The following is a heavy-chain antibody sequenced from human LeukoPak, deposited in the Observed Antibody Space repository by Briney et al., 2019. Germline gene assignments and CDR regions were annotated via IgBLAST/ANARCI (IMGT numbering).Heavy chain of an antibody. Sequence: PGGSLRLSCAASGFIFSNYAMNWVRQAPGKGLEWVSGISGGAGSTYYADSVKGRFTISRDNSKNTLYLQMNSLTAEDTAVYFCAKANEYSSGWYYYWGQGTLVTVPS. J-gene: IGHJ4*02. V-gene: IGHV3-23*01. CDR3: AKANEYSSGWYYY. CDR1: GFIFSNYA. D-gene: IGHD6-19*01. CDR2: ISGGAGST.